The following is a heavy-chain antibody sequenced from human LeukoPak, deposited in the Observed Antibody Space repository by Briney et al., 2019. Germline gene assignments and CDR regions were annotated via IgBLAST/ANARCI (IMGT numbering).Heavy chain of an antibody. CDR2: INTDARTT. CDR1: GFAFSSNW. Sequence: GGSLRLSCAASGFAFSSNWMHWVRHAPGKGLVWVSHINTDARTTAYADFVKGRFTISRDNAKNTLYLQMNSLRAEDTALYYCVRGQATSWGLDFWGQGTLVTVSS. V-gene: IGHV3-74*01. CDR3: VRGQATSWGLDF. J-gene: IGHJ4*02. D-gene: IGHD3-16*01.